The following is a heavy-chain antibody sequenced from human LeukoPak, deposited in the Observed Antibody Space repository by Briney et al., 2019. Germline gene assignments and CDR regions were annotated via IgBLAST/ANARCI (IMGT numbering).Heavy chain of an antibody. CDR2: ISGSGGST. Sequence: PGGSLRLSCAASGFTFSSYGMSWVRQAPGKGLEWVSAISGSGGSTYYADSVKGRFTISRDNSKNTLYLQMNSLRAEDTAVYYCAKLNYYDGSGYPTDWGQGTLVTVSS. CDR3: AKLNYYDGSGYPTD. CDR1: GFTFSSYG. D-gene: IGHD3-22*01. V-gene: IGHV3-23*01. J-gene: IGHJ4*02.